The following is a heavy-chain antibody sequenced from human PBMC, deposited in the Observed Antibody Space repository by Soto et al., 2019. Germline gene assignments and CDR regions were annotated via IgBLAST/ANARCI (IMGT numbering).Heavy chain of an antibody. D-gene: IGHD3-9*01. CDR1: GGTFSSYA. CDR3: ARGRYFDWLLFGWFGP. CDR2: IIPIFGTA. Sequence: QVQLVQSGAEVKKPGSSVKVSCKASGGTFSSYAISWVRQAPGQGLEWMGGIIPIFGTANYAQKFQGRVTITAEKSTSTAYMELSSLSSEDTAVYYCARGRYFDWLLFGWFGPWGQGTLVTVSS. J-gene: IGHJ5*02. V-gene: IGHV1-69*06.